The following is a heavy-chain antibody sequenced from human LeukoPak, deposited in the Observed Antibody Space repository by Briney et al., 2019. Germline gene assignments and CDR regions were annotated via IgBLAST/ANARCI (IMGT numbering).Heavy chain of an antibody. J-gene: IGHJ5*02. V-gene: IGHV4-61*01. CDR3: ARGALPWFGELLSDGWFDP. CDR2: IYYSGST. Sequence: SETLSLTCTVSGGSVSSGSYYWSWIRQPPGKGLEWIGYIYYSGSTNYNPSLKSRVTISVDTSKNQFSLKLSSVTAADTAVYYCARGALPWFGELLSDGWFDPWGQGTLVTVSS. CDR1: GGSVSSGSYY. D-gene: IGHD3-10*01.